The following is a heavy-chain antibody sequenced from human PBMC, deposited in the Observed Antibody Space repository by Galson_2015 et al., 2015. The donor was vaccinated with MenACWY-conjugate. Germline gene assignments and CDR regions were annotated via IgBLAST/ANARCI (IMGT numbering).Heavy chain of an antibody. Sequence: QSGAEVKKPGESLRISCKGSGYSFTSYYISWVRQMPGKGLEWMGRIDPTDSYTNYSPSVQGNVTISADKSVNTAYLQWSSLKASDSALYYCARHKGTWYFEDWGQGSLVTVSS. CDR2: IDPTDSYT. CDR3: ARHKGTWYFED. D-gene: IGHD6-13*01. CDR1: GYSFTSYY. J-gene: IGHJ4*02. V-gene: IGHV5-10-1*01.